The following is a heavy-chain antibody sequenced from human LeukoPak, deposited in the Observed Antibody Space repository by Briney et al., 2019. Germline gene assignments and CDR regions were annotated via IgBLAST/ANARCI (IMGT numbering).Heavy chain of an antibody. D-gene: IGHD1-26*01. CDR2: IYPGDSDT. CDR1: GYSFTRYW. V-gene: IGHV5-51*01. J-gene: IGHJ4*02. Sequence: GESLKISCKTSGYSFTRYWIAWVRQTPGKGLEWMGIIYPGDSDTRYSPSFQGQVTMSADKSISTAYLQWSSLKASDTAMYYCARPGVTWELPDYWGQGTLVTVSS. CDR3: ARPGVTWELPDY.